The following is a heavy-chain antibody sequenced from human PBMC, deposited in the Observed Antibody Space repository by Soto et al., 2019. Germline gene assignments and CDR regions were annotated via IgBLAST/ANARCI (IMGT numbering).Heavy chain of an antibody. D-gene: IGHD2-2*01. Sequence: GGSLRLSCAASGFTVSSYYMSWVRQAPGKGLEWVSVIYSAGSADFADSVKGRFTISRDNSKNTLYLQMSSLRAEDTAVYYCAREIVVARGASYFDYWGPGTLVTVSS. V-gene: IGHV3-66*01. CDR2: IYSAGSA. CDR1: GFTVSSYY. CDR3: AREIVVARGASYFDY. J-gene: IGHJ4*02.